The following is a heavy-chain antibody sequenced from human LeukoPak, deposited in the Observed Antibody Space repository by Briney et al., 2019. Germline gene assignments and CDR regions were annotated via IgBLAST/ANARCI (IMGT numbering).Heavy chain of an antibody. CDR3: ARVKALYCSSTSCYRGAFDI. Sequence: EASVKVSCKASDYTFTSYGISWVRQAPGQGLEWMGWISAYNGNRNYVQKLQGRVTMTTDTSTSTAYMELRSLRSDDTAVYYCARVKALYCSSTSCYRGAFDIWGQGTMVTVSS. CDR1: DYTFTSYG. V-gene: IGHV1-18*01. D-gene: IGHD2-2*02. CDR2: ISAYNGNR. J-gene: IGHJ3*02.